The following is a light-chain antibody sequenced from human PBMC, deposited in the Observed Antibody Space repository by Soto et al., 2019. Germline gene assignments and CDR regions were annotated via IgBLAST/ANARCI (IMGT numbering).Light chain of an antibody. Sequence: DIQMTQSPSSLSASVGDRVTITCRASQSISSYLNWYQQKPGKAPTLLIYAASSLQSGVPSSFSGSGSGTAFTVTICSLQPDDFETYYCQPSYSPSHTVFQGTKADI. CDR1: QSISSY. CDR3: QPSYSPSHT. CDR2: AAS. J-gene: IGKJ2*01. V-gene: IGKV1-39*01.